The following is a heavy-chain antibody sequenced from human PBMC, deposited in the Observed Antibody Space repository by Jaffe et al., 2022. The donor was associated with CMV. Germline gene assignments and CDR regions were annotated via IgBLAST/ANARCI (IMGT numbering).Heavy chain of an antibody. CDR3: ARDAYSSSWYDY. CDR1: GGSISSYY. CDR2: IYYSGST. D-gene: IGHD6-13*01. V-gene: IGHV4-59*01. Sequence: QVQLQESGPGLVKPSETLSLTCTVSGGSISSYYWSWIRQPPGKGLEWIGYIYYSGSTNYNPSLKSRVTISVDTSKNQFSLKLSSVTAADTAVYYCARDAYSSSWYDYWGQGTLVTVSS. J-gene: IGHJ4*02.